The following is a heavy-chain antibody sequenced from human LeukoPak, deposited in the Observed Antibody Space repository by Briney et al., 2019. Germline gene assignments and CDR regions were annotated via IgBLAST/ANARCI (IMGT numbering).Heavy chain of an antibody. D-gene: IGHD1-1*01. J-gene: IGHJ4*02. CDR1: GYSFTYYW. CDR2: IYPGDSDT. Sequence: GESLKISCKGSGYSFTYYWIGWVRQMPGKGLEWMGIIYPGDSDTGYRPSFQGQVTISVDKSISTAYLQWSSLKASDTAMYYCARQDGNSKYYFDYWGQGTLVTVSS. V-gene: IGHV5-51*01. CDR3: ARQDGNSKYYFDY.